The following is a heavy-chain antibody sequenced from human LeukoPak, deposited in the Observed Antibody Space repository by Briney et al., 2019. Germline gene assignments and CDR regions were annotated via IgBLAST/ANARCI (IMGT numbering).Heavy chain of an antibody. CDR1: GFSLRSSE. J-gene: IGHJ4*02. CDR3: ARGYCSGTACDLDY. V-gene: IGHV3-48*03. Sequence: QPGGSLRLSCAASGFSLRSSEMNWVRQAPGKGPEWVAHINSADNVEYYTDSVRGRFTMSRDNAKDLLYLQMNSLRDEDTAVYYCARGYCSGTACDLDYWGQGTLVTVSS. CDR2: INSADNVE. D-gene: IGHD2-15*01.